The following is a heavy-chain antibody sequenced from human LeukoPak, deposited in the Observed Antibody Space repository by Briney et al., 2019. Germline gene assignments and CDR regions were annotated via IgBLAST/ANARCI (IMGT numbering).Heavy chain of an antibody. CDR3: TRGKPETVFDS. Sequence: SETLSLTCSVYGGTFSGYCWSWIRQPPGKGLEWIGEINHSGSTNYNPSLKTRVTISLDRSKDQFSLKLTSVTAADTAVYYCTRGKPETVFDSWGRGTLVTVSS. J-gene: IGHJ4*01. CDR1: GGTFSGYC. V-gene: IGHV4-34*01. CDR2: INHSGST.